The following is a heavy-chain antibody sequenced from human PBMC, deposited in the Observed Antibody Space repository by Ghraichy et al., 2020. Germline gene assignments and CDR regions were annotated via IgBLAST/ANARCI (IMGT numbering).Heavy chain of an antibody. V-gene: IGHV4-59*08. J-gene: IGHJ6*03. D-gene: IGHD1-26*01. CDR2: IYYSGST. Sequence: SETLSLTCTVSGGSINNYYWSWIRQPPGKGLEWIGYIYYSGSTNYNPSLKSRVAISVDTSKNQFSLKLSSVTAADTAVYYCARQGWAQLRDNGGGHSYYYYMDVWGKGTTVTVSS. CDR3: ARQGWAQLRDNGGGHSYYYYMDV. CDR1: GGSINNYY.